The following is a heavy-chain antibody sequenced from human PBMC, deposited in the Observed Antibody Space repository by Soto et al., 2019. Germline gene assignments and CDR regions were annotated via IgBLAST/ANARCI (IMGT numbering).Heavy chain of an antibody. CDR3: GRETRYSSGWRQEF. CDR2: INSDGSSI. CDR1: GFTFSSYW. J-gene: IGHJ4*01. V-gene: IGHV3-74*01. D-gene: IGHD6-19*01. Sequence: GGSLRLSCAASGFTFSSYWMHWVRQAPGRGLVWVSRINSDGSSISYADSVKGRFTISRDNAKNTLYLQMNSLRVEDTAVYYWGRETRYSSGWRQEFWGQGTL.